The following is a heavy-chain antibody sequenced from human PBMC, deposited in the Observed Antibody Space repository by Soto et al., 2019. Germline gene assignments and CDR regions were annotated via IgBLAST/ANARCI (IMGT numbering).Heavy chain of an antibody. J-gene: IGHJ4*02. CDR2: IYWDDTK. D-gene: IGHD1-26*01. Sequence: QITLKESGPTLVKPTRTLTLTCTFSGFSLTTDRVGVGWIRQPPGEALEWLAVIYWDDTKTYRPSLESRLTITKDTSKTLVALTMTNMDSVDTATYYCAHAYGGRSLYWGQGTLVTVSS. CDR3: AHAYGGRSLY. V-gene: IGHV2-5*02. CDR1: GFSLTTDRVG.